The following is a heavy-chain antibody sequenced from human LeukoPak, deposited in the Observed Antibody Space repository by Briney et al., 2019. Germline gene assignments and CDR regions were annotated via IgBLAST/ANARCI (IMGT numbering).Heavy chain of an antibody. Sequence: SETLSLTCTVSGGSISGDYWTWIRQPPGKGLDWVGFVYYNGNTSYNPSLKSRFTLSVDTSEHQFSLNLTSVTAADPAVYYCATANPLYGGYHFDFWGQGSLVTVSS. D-gene: IGHD4-17*01. CDR1: GGSISGDY. V-gene: IGHV4-59*01. CDR3: ATANPLYGGYHFDF. J-gene: IGHJ4*02. CDR2: VYYNGNT.